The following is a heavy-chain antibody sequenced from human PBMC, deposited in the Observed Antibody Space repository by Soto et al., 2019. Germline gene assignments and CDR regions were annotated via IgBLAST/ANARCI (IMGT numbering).Heavy chain of an antibody. CDR2: IGTQHDT. J-gene: IGHJ5*02. CDR1: GFTFSAYD. D-gene: IGHD3-16*01. Sequence: EVQLVESGGGLVQPGGSLRLSCAASGFTFSAYDMHWVRQATGKGLEWVAAIGTQHDTYYPDSVKGRFTISRENAKNSLYLQMNSLRAGDTAGYYCANQASFWHGGGGWFDPWGQGTLVTVSS. CDR3: ANQASFWHGGGGWFDP. V-gene: IGHV3-13*01.